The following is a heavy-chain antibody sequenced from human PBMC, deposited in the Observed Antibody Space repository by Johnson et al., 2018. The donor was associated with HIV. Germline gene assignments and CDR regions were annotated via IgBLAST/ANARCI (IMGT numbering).Heavy chain of an antibody. V-gene: IGHV3-30*02. J-gene: IGHJ3*02. CDR3: ARRSWAFDAFDI. D-gene: IGHD1-26*01. CDR1: GFTFSIYG. Sequence: QMQLVESGGALVQPGGSLRLSCEVSGFTFSIYGMHWVRQAPGKGLEWVAFIRYDGSDKYYADSVKGRFTISRDNPKNTLYLQMNSLRAEDTAVYYCARRSWAFDAFDIWGQGTMVTVSS. CDR2: IRYDGSDK.